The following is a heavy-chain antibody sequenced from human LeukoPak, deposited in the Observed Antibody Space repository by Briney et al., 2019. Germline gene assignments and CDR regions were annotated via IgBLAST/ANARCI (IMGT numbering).Heavy chain of an antibody. CDR2: IYYSGST. D-gene: IGHD3-22*01. CDR3: ASSYDSRWFDP. V-gene: IGHV4-59*08. CDR1: GGSISSYY. Sequence: SETLSLTCTVSGGSISSYYWSWIRQPPGKGLEWIGYIYYSGSTNYNPPLKSRVTISVDTSKNQFSLKLSSVTAADTAVYYCASSYDSRWFDPWGQGTLVTVSS. J-gene: IGHJ5*02.